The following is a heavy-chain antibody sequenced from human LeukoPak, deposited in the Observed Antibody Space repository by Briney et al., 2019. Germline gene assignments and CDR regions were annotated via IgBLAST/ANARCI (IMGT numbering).Heavy chain of an antibody. CDR3: AKALGSIVVTTADY. CDR1: GFTFTSYA. D-gene: IGHD5-12*01. CDR2: ISSSGGTT. V-gene: IGHV3-23*01. J-gene: IGHJ4*02. Sequence: GGSLRLFCAASGFTFTSYAMSWVRQAPGKGLEWVSAISSSGGTTYYADSVKGRFTISRDDSKNTLYMQMHSLRAEDTAVYYCAKALGSIVVTTADYWGQGTLVTVSS.